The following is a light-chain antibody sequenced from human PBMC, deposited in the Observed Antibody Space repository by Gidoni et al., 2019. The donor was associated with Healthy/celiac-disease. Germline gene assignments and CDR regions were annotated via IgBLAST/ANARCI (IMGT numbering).Light chain of an antibody. CDR2: AAS. CDR3: QQSYSTLSFT. Sequence: DIQMTKSPSSLSASVGDRVTITCRASQSISSYLNWYQQKPGKAPKLLIYAASSLQSGVPSRFSGSGSGTEFTLTISSLQPEDFATYYCQQSYSTLSFTFGPGTKVDIK. V-gene: IGKV1-39*01. J-gene: IGKJ3*01. CDR1: QSISSY.